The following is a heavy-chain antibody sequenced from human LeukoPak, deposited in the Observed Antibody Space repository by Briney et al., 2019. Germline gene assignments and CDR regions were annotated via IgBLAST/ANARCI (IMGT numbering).Heavy chain of an antibody. CDR3: AREEAGGPDY. CDR2: INEDGSEK. V-gene: IGHV3-7*01. J-gene: IGHJ4*02. D-gene: IGHD3-16*01. CDR1: GFTFSTYW. Sequence: GSLKLSFLASGFTFSTYWITWVRQAPGKGLEWVANINEDGSEKHYVDSVKGRFTVSRDNAKNSLYLQMNSLRVEDTAVYYCAREEAGGPDYWGQGTLVTVSS.